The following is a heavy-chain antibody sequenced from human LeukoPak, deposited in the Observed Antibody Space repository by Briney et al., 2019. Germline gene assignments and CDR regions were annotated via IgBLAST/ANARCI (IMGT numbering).Heavy chain of an antibody. V-gene: IGHV3-33*08. D-gene: IGHD5-18*01. CDR2: IWYDGSNK. Sequence: GGSLRLSCAASGFTFSSYAMHWVRQAPGKGLEWVAVIWYDGSNKYYADSVKGRFTISRDNSKNTLYLQMNSLRAEDAAVYYCARGYGGYSYAPPPFDYWGQGTLVTVSS. CDR3: ARGYGGYSYAPPPFDY. J-gene: IGHJ4*02. CDR1: GFTFSSYA.